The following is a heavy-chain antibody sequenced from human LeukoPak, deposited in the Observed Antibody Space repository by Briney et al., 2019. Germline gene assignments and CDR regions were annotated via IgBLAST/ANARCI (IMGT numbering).Heavy chain of an antibody. CDR2: ISGSGGST. CDR3: AKVAVAGTSGAYYYYGMDV. Sequence: GGSLRLSCAASGFTFSSYAMSWVRQAPGKGLEWVSAISGSGGSTYYAGSVKGRFTISRDNSKNTLYLQMNSLRAEDTAVYYCAKVAVAGTSGAYYYYGMDVWGQGTTVTVSS. D-gene: IGHD6-19*01. V-gene: IGHV3-23*01. CDR1: GFTFSSYA. J-gene: IGHJ6*02.